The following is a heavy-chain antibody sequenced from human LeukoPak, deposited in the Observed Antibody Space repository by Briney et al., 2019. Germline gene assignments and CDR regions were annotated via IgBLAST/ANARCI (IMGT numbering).Heavy chain of an antibody. D-gene: IGHD1-1*01. CDR1: GFTFSDYG. J-gene: IGHJ5*02. V-gene: IGHV3-48*03. CDR3: ARGSADDDDKWIDP. Sequence: GGSLRLSCAASGFTFSDYGMNWVRQAPGKGREGGSYISSSPINIYYADSVRGRFTISRDNAKNSVFLQMNSLRAEDTAVYYCARGSADDDDKWIDPWGQGTLVTVSS. CDR2: ISSSPINI.